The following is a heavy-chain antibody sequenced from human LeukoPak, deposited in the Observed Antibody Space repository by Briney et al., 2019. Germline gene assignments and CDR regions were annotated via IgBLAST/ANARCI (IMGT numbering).Heavy chain of an antibody. CDR3: AKDRGGYSSSYYFDY. J-gene: IGHJ4*02. Sequence: GGSLRLSCAASGFTFDDYTMHWVRQAPGKGLEWVTLISWDGGSTYYADSVKGRFTISRDNSKNSLYLQMNSLRTEDTALYYCAKDRGGYSSSYYFDYWGQGTLVTVSS. CDR2: ISWDGGST. V-gene: IGHV3-43*01. D-gene: IGHD6-6*01. CDR1: GFTFDDYT.